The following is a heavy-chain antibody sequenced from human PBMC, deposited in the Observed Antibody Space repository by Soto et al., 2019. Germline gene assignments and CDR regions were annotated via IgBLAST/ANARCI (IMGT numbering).Heavy chain of an antibody. V-gene: IGHV4-4*07. CDR3: VRDGTKTLRDWFDP. CDR2: IYATGTT. D-gene: IGHD1-1*01. CDR1: GASRSGFY. Sequence: PSETLCLNCTVAGASRSGFYWSWIRKSAGKGLEWIGRIYATGTTDYNPSLKSRVMMSVDTSKKQFSLKLRSVTAADTAVYYCVRDGTKTLRDWFDPWGQGISVTVSS. J-gene: IGHJ5*02.